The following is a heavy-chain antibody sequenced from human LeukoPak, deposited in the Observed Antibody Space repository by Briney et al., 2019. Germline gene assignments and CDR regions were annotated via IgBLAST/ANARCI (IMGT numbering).Heavy chain of an antibody. CDR2: IRSKAYGGTT. J-gene: IGHJ5*02. CDR3: TRAELLWFGDCNWFDP. D-gene: IGHD3-10*01. V-gene: IGHV3-49*04. Sequence: GGSLRLSCTASGFTFGDYAMSWVCQAPGKGLEWVGFIRSKAYGGTTEYAASVKGRFTISRDDSKSIAYLQMNSLKTEDTAVYYCTRAELLWFGDCNWFDPWGQGTLVTVSS. CDR1: GFTFGDYA.